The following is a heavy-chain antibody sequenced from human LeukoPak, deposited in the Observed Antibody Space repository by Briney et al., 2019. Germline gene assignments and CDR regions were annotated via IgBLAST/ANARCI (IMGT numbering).Heavy chain of an antibody. CDR3: ARVAVAGTPFDF. V-gene: IGHV4-39*07. CDR1: GGSISSSSYS. CDR2: IYYSGST. D-gene: IGHD6-19*01. J-gene: IGHJ4*02. Sequence: SETLSLTCTVSGGSISSSSYSWGWIRQPPGKGLEWIGNIYYSGSTFYNPSLKSRVTISLDTSKHQFSLKLTSVTAADTAVYYCARVAVAGTPFDFWGQGTLVTVSS.